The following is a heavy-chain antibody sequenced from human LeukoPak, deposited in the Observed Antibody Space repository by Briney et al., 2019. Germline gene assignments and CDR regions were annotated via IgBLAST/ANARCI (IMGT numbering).Heavy chain of an antibody. CDR1: GFTFDDYA. D-gene: IGHD4-23*01. V-gene: IGHV3-43*02. J-gene: IGHJ4*02. CDR2: ISGDGGST. Sequence: GGSLRLSCAASGFTFDDYAMHLVRQAPGKGMDWVSLISGDGGSTYYADSVKGRFTISRDNSKNSLYLQMNSLRTEDTALYYCAKAAPTRWSHFDYWGQGTLVTVSS. CDR3: AKAAPTRWSHFDY.